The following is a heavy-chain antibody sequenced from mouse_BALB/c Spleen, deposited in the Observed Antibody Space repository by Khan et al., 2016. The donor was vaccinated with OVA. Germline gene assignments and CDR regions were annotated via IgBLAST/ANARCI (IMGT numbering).Heavy chain of an antibody. D-gene: IGHD1-2*01. CDR1: GYSITSDYV. CDR3: TSGRSLHRYHDYFDY. Sequence: EVQLVESGPGLLKPSQSLSLTCTVTGYSITSDYVWYWIRQLPGNIVEWMAYISDSGSTTYTPSLRSRISITRDTSKNQFFLQMNSVTPEDTATYYGTSGRSLHRYHDYFDYWGQGTTLTVSS. J-gene: IGHJ2*01. V-gene: IGHV3-2*02. CDR2: ISDSGST.